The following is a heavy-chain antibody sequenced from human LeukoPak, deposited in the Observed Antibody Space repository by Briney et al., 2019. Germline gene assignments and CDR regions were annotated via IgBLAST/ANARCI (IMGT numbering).Heavy chain of an antibody. V-gene: IGHV1-69*05. Sequence: ASVKVSCKASGGTFSSYAISWVRQAPGQGLEWMGGIIPIFGTANYAQKFQGRVTLTRDTSITTAFMELSSLRSEDTAVYYCARSLGEDLEAPSVWGQGTLVTVSS. CDR1: GGTFSSYA. D-gene: IGHD5/OR15-5a*01. CDR3: ARSLGEDLEAPSV. J-gene: IGHJ4*02. CDR2: IIPIFGTA.